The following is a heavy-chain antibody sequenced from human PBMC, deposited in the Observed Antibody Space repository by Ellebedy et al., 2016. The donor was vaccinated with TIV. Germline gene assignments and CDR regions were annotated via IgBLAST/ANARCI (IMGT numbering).Heavy chain of an antibody. D-gene: IGHD4-11*01. Sequence: ASVKVSCKASGGTFSSYAISWVRQAPGQGLEWMGWISAYNGNTNYAQKLQGRVTMTTDTSTSTAYMELRSLRSDDTAVYYCASVHDYSNYVGWFDPWGQGTLVTVSS. CDR3: ASVHDYSNYVGWFDP. V-gene: IGHV1-18*01. CDR1: GGTFSSYA. J-gene: IGHJ5*02. CDR2: ISAYNGNT.